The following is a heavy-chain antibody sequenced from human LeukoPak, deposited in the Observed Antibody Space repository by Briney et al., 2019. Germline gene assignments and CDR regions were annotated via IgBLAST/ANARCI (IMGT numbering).Heavy chain of an antibody. V-gene: IGHV4-31*03. CDR3: ARYRHSLRRHHFDY. J-gene: IGHJ4*02. CDR2: IYYSGST. D-gene: IGHD3-16*02. CDR1: GGSISSGGYY. Sequence: KSSQTLSLTCTVSGGSISSGGYYWSWIRQHPGKGLEWIGYIYYSGSTYYNPSLKSRVTISVDTSKNQFSLKLSSVTAADTAVYYCARYRHSLRRHHFDYWGQGTLVTVSS.